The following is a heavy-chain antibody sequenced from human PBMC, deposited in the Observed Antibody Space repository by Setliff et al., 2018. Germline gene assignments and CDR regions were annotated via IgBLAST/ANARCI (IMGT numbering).Heavy chain of an antibody. CDR2: INPGGGSA. CDR1: GYTFSDYG. V-gene: IGHV1-46*01. J-gene: IGHJ3*02. D-gene: IGHD3-10*01. Sequence: ASVKVSCKASGYTFSDYGVSWVRQAPGQGLEWMGIINPGGGSASYAEKFQGRVTMTRDTSTSTVYMELSSLRSEDTALYYCARDLNRWFGEFAFDIWGQGTMVTVS. CDR3: ARDLNRWFGEFAFDI.